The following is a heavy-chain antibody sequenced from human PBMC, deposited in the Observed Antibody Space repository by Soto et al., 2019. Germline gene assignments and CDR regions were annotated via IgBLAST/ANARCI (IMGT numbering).Heavy chain of an antibody. Sequence: GGSLRLSCAASGFTFSSYSMNWVRQAPGKGLEWVSYISSSSSTIYYADSVKGRFTISRDNAKNSLYLQMNSLRAENTAVYYCARDLPTVTTTFDYWGQGTLVTVSS. CDR2: ISSSSSTI. J-gene: IGHJ4*02. D-gene: IGHD4-17*01. CDR3: ARDLPTVTTTFDY. V-gene: IGHV3-48*01. CDR1: GFTFSSYS.